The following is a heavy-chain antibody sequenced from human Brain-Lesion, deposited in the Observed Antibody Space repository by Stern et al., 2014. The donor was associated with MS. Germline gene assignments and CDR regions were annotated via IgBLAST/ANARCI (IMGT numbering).Heavy chain of an antibody. CDR1: GGSVSSTSYA. V-gene: IGHV4-39*01. D-gene: IGHD2-15*01. J-gene: IGHJ5*02. Sequence: QLQLQESGPGLVKPSETLSLTCTVAGGSVSSTSYAWAWIRQPPGKGLEWIGTLYYSGNTYYSPSLKSPPTISLAPPKNQFSLQLGSVTAADTAVYYCAGEEDIRYCSGGSCTGNWFDPWGQGTLVTVSS. CDR3: AGEEDIRYCSGGSCTGNWFDP. CDR2: LYYSGNT.